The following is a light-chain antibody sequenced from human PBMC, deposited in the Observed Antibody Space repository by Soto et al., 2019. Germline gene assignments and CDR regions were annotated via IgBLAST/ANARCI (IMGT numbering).Light chain of an antibody. Sequence: QSVLTQPASVSRSPGQSITISCTGTSRDVGNYNLVSWYQKHPGKAPKVMIYEVSKRPSGVSNRLSGSKSGNTASLTISGLQTEDEADYYCCSYAGSYTFVFGTGTKVTVL. CDR2: EVS. CDR3: CSYAGSYTFV. J-gene: IGLJ1*01. V-gene: IGLV2-23*02. CDR1: SRDVGNYNL.